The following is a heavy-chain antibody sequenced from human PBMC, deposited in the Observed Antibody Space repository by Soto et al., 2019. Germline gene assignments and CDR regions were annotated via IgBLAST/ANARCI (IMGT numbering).Heavy chain of an antibody. J-gene: IGHJ4*02. CDR1: GGTFSSYA. CDR2: IIPIFGTA. Sequence: QVQLVQSGAEVKKPGSSVEVSCKASGGTFSSYAISWVRQAPGQGLEWMGGIIPIFGTANSAQKVQGRVTITADESTSTAYMELSSLRSEDTAVYYCAREGACSSTSCPPRTFDYWGQGTLVTVSS. V-gene: IGHV1-69*01. D-gene: IGHD2-2*01. CDR3: AREGACSSTSCPPRTFDY.